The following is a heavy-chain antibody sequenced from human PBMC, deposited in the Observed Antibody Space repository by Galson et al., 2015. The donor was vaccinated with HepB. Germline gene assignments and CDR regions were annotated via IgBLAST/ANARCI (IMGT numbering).Heavy chain of an antibody. J-gene: IGHJ6*03. CDR2: IAATDSRR. CDR3: AKDPADIVVSDYIDF. Sequence: SLRLSCAASGFTFSTYAMSWVRQAPGKGLEWVSSIAATDSRRYYADSVKGRFTISRDNSKNVLYLQMNSLRAEDAGVYHCAKDPADIVVSDYIDFWGKGTTVSVS. V-gene: IGHV3-23*01. CDR1: GFTFSTYA. D-gene: IGHD2-15*01.